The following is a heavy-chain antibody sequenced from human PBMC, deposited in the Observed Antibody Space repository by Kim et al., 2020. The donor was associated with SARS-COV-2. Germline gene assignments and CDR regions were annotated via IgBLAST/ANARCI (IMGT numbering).Heavy chain of an antibody. CDR2: VNHDGSEK. CDR1: GFTFSATW. CDR3: GRGAGYVVDY. D-gene: IGHD2-21*01. J-gene: IGHJ4*02. V-gene: IGHV3-7*01. Sequence: GGSLRLSCAASGFTFSATWMHWVRQAPGKGLEWVAIVNHDGSEKHYVGLVRGRFTISRDNAKNSLYLQMNSLRGEDTAVYYCGRGAGYVVDYWGQGTLLTFSS.